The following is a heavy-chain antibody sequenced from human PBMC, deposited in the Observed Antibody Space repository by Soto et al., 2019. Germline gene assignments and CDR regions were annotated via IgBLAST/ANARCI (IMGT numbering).Heavy chain of an antibody. Sequence: EVQLLESGGGLVQPGGSLRLSCAASGFTFSNYGMNWVCQAPGKGLEWVSGISGSGGSTYYADSVKGRFTISRDNSKNTLYVQMDSLRVEDTAVYYCAKRQAVAVTDYFDYWGQGTLVTVSS. V-gene: IGHV3-23*01. CDR1: GFTFSNYG. J-gene: IGHJ4*02. CDR3: AKRQAVAVTDYFDY. D-gene: IGHD6-19*01. CDR2: ISGSGGST.